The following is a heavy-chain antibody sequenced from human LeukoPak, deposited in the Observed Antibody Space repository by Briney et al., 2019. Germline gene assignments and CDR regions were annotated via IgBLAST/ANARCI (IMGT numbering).Heavy chain of an antibody. V-gene: IGHV1-46*01. CDR2: INPSGGST. Sequence: GASVKVSCKASGYTFSSYYMHWVRQAPGQGLEWMGIINPSGGSTSYAQKFQGRVTMTRDMSTSTVYMELSSLRSEDTAVYYCAREVIARSYYFSMDVWGKGTTVTVSS. CDR3: AREVIARSYYFSMDV. CDR1: GYTFSSYY. J-gene: IGHJ6*03.